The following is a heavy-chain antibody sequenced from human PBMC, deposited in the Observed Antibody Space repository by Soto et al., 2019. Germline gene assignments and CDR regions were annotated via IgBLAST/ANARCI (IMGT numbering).Heavy chain of an antibody. D-gene: IGHD1-26*01. CDR3: TTDSRTTLPEIRFDY. J-gene: IGHJ4*01. CDR2: VKSKTDGGSP. CDR1: GFPFSNAW. V-gene: IGHV3-15*07. Sequence: PGGSLRLSCVASGFPFSNAWINWVRQVPGKGLEWVGRVKSKTDGGSPDYAAAVKGRFAVSRDDSRHIVYLQMNSLKIEDTGVYYCTTDSRTTLPEIRFDYWALGTQLTVSS.